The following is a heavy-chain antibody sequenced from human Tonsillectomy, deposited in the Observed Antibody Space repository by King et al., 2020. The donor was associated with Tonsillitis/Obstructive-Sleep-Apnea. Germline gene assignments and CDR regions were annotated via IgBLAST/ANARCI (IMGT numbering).Heavy chain of an antibody. CDR3: AKDEGWGEVHYYDMDV. D-gene: IGHD3-16*01. CDR1: GFTFDDYA. CDR2: ISWNSGSI. Sequence: VQLVESGGGLVQPGRSLRLSCAASGFTFDDYAMHWVRQAPGKGLEWVSNISWNSGSIGYADSVKGRFTISRDNAKNSLFLQMNSLRPEDTAFYYCAKDEGWGEVHYYDMDVWGKGTMVTVSS. J-gene: IGHJ6*03. V-gene: IGHV3-9*01.